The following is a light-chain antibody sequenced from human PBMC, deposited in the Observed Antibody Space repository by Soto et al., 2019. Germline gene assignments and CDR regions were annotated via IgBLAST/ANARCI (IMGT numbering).Light chain of an antibody. CDR3: SSYTSSSTWV. V-gene: IGLV2-14*01. J-gene: IGLJ3*02. CDR1: SSDVGDYNY. CDR2: EVS. Sequence: QSVLTQPASVSGSPGQSITISCTGTSSDVGDYNYVSWYQQHPGKAPKLMIYEVSNRPSGVSNRFSGSKSGNTASLTISGLQAEYEADYYCSSYTSSSTWVFGGGTKVTVL.